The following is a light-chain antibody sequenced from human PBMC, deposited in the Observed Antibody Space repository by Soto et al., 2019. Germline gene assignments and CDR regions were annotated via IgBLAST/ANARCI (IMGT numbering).Light chain of an antibody. CDR3: SSHTTYSTRI. CDR1: SSDIGSYNY. V-gene: IGLV2-14*01. CDR2: EVS. Sequence: QPLLTQAASVSGSPGQSIAISCTGTSSDIGSYNYVSWYQQHPGKAPKLIIHEVSNRPSGISDHFSGSKSGNTASLTISGLQADDEADYYCSSHTTYSTRIFGTGTKVTVL. J-gene: IGLJ1*01.